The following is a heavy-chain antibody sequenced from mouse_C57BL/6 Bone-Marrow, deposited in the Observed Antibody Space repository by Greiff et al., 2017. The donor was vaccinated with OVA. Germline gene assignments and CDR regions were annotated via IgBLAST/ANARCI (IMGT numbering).Heavy chain of an antibody. CDR3: ASPITTVVAGDY. D-gene: IGHD1-1*01. Sequence: QVQLQQSGPELVKPGASVKISCKASGYAFSSSWMNWVKQRPGKGLEWIGRIYPGDGDTNYNGKFKGKATLTADKSSSTAYMQLSSLTSEDSAVYFCASPITTVVAGDYWGQGATLTVSS. J-gene: IGHJ2*01. CDR1: GYAFSSSW. CDR2: IYPGDGDT. V-gene: IGHV1-82*01.